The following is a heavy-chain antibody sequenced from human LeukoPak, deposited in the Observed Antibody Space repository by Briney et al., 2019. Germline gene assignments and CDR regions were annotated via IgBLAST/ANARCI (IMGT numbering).Heavy chain of an antibody. J-gene: IGHJ4*02. CDR3: ARDSTGSGSYEGFDY. D-gene: IGHD1-26*01. CDR1: GGTFSSYA. Sequence: SVKVSCKASGGTFSSYAISWVRQAPGQGLEWMGGIIPIFGTANYAQKFQGRVTITADKSTSTAYMELSSLRSEDTAVYYCARDSTGSGSYEGFDYWGQGTLVTVSS. V-gene: IGHV1-69*06. CDR2: IIPIFGTA.